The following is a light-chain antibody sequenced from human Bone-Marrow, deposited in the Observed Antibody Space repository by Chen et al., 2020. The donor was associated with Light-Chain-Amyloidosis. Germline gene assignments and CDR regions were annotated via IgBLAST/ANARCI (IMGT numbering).Light chain of an antibody. V-gene: IGKV2-30*02. Sequence: DAVMTQSPLSLPVTLGQPASISCRSSQSLVHSDGNTYLNWFQQRPGQSPRRLIYKVSNRDSGVSARFSGGRSGSDFPLKISRVEAQDVGVYYRMQATRWLITFGQETRLEIK. CDR1: QSLVHSDGNTY. CDR3: MQATRWLIT. CDR2: KVS. J-gene: IGKJ5*01.